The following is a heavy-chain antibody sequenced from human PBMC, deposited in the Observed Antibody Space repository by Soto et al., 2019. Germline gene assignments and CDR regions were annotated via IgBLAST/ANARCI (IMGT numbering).Heavy chain of an antibody. CDR1: GFTFSSYG. CDR3: AKDQHGTTVSYFDY. Sequence: GGSLRLSCAASGFTFSSYGMHWVRQAPGKGLEWVAVISYDGSNKYYADSVKGRFTISRDNSKNTLYLQMNSLRAEDTAVYYCAKDQHGTTVSYFDYWGQGTLVTVSS. V-gene: IGHV3-30*18. J-gene: IGHJ4*02. CDR2: ISYDGSNK. D-gene: IGHD4-17*01.